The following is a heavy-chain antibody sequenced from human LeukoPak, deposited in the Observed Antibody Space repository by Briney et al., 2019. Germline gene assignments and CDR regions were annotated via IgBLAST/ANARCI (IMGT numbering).Heavy chain of an antibody. V-gene: IGHV4-59*01. CDR2: IYYSGSA. Sequence: SETLSLTXTVSGGSISSYYWSWIRQPPGKGLEWIGYIYYSGSANNNPSLKSRVTISVDTSKNQFSLKLSSVTAADTAVYYCARDNDQEDAFDIWGQGTMVTVSS. D-gene: IGHD2-2*01. CDR3: ARDNDQEDAFDI. J-gene: IGHJ3*02. CDR1: GGSISSYY.